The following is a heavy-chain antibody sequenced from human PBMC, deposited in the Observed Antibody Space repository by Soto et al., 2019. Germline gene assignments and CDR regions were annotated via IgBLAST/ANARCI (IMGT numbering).Heavy chain of an antibody. Sequence: QVQLVQSGAEVKKPGSSVRVSCKASGGTLNNYAINWVRQAPGQGLEWMGGILPVSAPPDYAQKFQGRVSITADHSTSTVYMELSRLKSDDTAAYFSATDSNYVVSNSFWGQGTLVTVSS. V-gene: IGHV1-69*01. D-gene: IGHD3-16*01. CDR1: GGTLNNYA. J-gene: IGHJ4*02. CDR2: ILPVSAPP. CDR3: ATDSNYVVSNSF.